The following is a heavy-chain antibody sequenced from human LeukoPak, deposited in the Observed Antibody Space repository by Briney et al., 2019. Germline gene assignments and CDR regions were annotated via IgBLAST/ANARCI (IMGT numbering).Heavy chain of an antibody. J-gene: IGHJ4*02. D-gene: IGHD6-6*01. V-gene: IGHV1-18*01. CDR1: GYTFTSYA. CDR3: ARNAYGTSSENYFDF. Sequence: ASVKVSCKASGYTFTSYAMNWVRQAPGQGLEWMGWISAYTGDTNYAQSFQGRITMTTDTSTATAYMELRSLKSDDTAVYYCARNAYGTSSENYFDFWGRGTLVTVSS. CDR2: ISAYTGDT.